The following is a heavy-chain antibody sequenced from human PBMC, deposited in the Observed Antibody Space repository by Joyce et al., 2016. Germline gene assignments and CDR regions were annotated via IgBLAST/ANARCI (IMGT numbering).Heavy chain of an antibody. CDR3: TGDGFLEWLRDDY. Sequence: QLQLQESGPGLVKPSETLSLTCTVSGGSISSSSYYWGWIRQPPGKGLDWIGNIYYNGRTYHNPSIKSRVTISVDTSKNQFSLKLGSVTAADTAMYYCTGDGFLEWLRDDYWGQGTLVTVSS. J-gene: IGHJ4*02. V-gene: IGHV4-39*07. CDR2: IYYNGRT. D-gene: IGHD3-3*01. CDR1: GGSISSSSYY.